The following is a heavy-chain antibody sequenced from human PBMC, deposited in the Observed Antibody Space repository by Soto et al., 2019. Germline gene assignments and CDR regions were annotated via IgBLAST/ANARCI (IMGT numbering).Heavy chain of an antibody. CDR1: GFTFSSYS. Sequence: GESLKISCAASGFTFSSYSMNWVRQAPGKGLEWVSSISSSSSYIYYADSVKGRFTISRDNAKNSLYLQMNSLRAEDTAVYYCARVVWEAALLWFGESKIPGYMDVWGKGTTVTVSS. J-gene: IGHJ6*03. CDR2: ISSSSSYI. V-gene: IGHV3-21*01. CDR3: ARVVWEAALLWFGESKIPGYMDV. D-gene: IGHD3-10*01.